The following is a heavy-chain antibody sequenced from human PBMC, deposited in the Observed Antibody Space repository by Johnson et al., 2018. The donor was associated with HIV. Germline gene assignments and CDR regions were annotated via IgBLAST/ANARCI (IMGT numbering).Heavy chain of an antibody. J-gene: IGHJ3*02. D-gene: IGHD6-6*01. V-gene: IGHV3-30-3*01. CDR3: ARDPEYSSSYDAFDI. CDR1: GFTFSSYA. CDR2: ISYDGSNK. Sequence: VQLVESGGGVVQPGRSLRLSCAASGFTFSSYAMHWVRQAPGKGLEWLAVISYDGSNKYYADSVKGRFTISRDNSKNTLYLQMNSLRAEDTAVYYCARDPEYSSSYDAFDIWGQGTMVTVSS.